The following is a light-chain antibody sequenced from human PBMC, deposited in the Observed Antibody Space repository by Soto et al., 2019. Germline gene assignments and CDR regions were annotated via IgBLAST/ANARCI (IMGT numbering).Light chain of an antibody. CDR1: QSISSW. J-gene: IGKJ1*01. CDR3: QQYNIIEGT. Sequence: DIQMTQSPSTLSASVGDRVTITCRASQSISSWLAWYQQKPGKAPKLLIYDASSLESGVPSRFSGSGSGTEFTLTISSLQPDDFATYYCQQYNIIEGTFGQGTKVEIK. CDR2: DAS. V-gene: IGKV1-5*01.